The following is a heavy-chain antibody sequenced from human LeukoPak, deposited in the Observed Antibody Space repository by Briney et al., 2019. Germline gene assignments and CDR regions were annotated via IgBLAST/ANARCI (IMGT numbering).Heavy chain of an antibody. CDR1: GYTFTSYA. V-gene: IGHV1-3*01. J-gene: IGHJ4*02. D-gene: IGHD3-16*01. CDR3: ARARITFGGVIGY. CDR2: INAGNGNT. Sequence: GAPVKVSCKASGYTFTSYAMHWVRQAPGQRLEWMGWINAGNGNTKYSQKFQGRVTITRDTSASTAYMELSSLRSEDTAVYYCARARITFGGVIGYWGQGTLVTVSS.